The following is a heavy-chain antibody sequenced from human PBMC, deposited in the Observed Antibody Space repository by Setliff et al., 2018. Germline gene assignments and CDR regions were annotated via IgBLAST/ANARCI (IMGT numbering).Heavy chain of an antibody. D-gene: IGHD6-13*01. CDR2: VYYSGYT. J-gene: IGHJ4*02. V-gene: IGHV4-39*07. Sequence: PSETLSLTCNVSGGSVSSTSHYWGWIRQPPGKGMEWIGSVYYSGYTYYNPSLQSRVTISVDMSKNQFSMKLTSVTAADTAVYYCVRESRSTWYRRDFWGQGTLVTVSS. CDR1: GGSVSSTSHY. CDR3: VRESRSTWYRRDF.